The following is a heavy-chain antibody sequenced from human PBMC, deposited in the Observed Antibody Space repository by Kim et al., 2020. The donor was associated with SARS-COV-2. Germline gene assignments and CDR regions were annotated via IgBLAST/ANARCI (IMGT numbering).Heavy chain of an antibody. V-gene: IGHV5-10-1*01. CDR1: GYSFTSYW. CDR3: ARQGDSSGWYPLDYYYYYGMDV. J-gene: IGHJ6*02. D-gene: IGHD6-19*01. Sequence: GESLKISCKGSGYSFTSYWISWVRQMPGKGLEWMGRIDPSDSYTNYSPSFQGHVTISADKSISTAYQQWSSLKASDTAMYYCARQGDSSGWYPLDYYYYYGMDVWGQGTTVTVSS. CDR2: IDPSDSYT.